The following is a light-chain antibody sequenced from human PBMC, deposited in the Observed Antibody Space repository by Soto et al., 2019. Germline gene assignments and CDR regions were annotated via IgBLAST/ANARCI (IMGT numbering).Light chain of an antibody. J-gene: IGKJ1*01. CDR3: QHYAKSLTT. V-gene: IGKV3-20*01. Sequence: EIVLTQSPGTLSLSPGERATLSCGASQSVTSNYLAWYQQKPGQAPRLLIFGASIRVTGIPDRFIGSGSGTDFTLTISRLEPEDFAVYYCQHYAKSLTTFGQGTKVDIK. CDR1: QSVTSNY. CDR2: GAS.